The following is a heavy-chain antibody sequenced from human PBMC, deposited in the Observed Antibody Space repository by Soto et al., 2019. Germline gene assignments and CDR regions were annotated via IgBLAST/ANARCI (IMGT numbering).Heavy chain of an antibody. J-gene: IGHJ4*02. CDR1: GFTFSSYA. D-gene: IGHD3-22*01. CDR3: ARRTYYDSSGPEDY. V-gene: IGHV3-48*03. CDR2: ISSSGSTI. Sequence: EVQLLESGGGLVQPGGSLRLSCAASGFTFSSYAMSWVRQAPGKGLEWVSAISSSGSTIYYADSVKGRFTISRDNAKNSLYLQMNSLRAEDTAVYYCARRTYYDSSGPEDYWGQGTLVTVSS.